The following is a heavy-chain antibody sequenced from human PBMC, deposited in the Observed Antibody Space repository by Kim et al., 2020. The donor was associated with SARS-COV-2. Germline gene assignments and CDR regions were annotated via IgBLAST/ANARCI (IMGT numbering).Heavy chain of an antibody. J-gene: IGHJ3*02. Sequence: SETLSLTCAVYGGSFSGYYWSWIRQPPGKGLEWIGEINHSGSTNYNPSLKSRVTISVDTSKNQFSLKLSSVTAADTAVYYCARGGEVSGEVAGTNAFDIWGQGTMVTVSS. CDR1: GGSFSGYY. D-gene: IGHD6-19*01. V-gene: IGHV4-34*01. CDR2: INHSGST. CDR3: ARGGEVSGEVAGTNAFDI.